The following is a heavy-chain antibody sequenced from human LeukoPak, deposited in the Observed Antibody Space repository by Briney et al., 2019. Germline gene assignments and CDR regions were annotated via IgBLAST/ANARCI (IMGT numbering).Heavy chain of an antibody. V-gene: IGHV4-30-2*01. J-gene: IGHJ4*02. Sequence: SQTLSLTCTVSGGSISSGGYYWSWIRQPPGKGLEWIGYIYHSGSTYYNPPLKSRVTISVDRSKNQFSLKLSSVTAADTAVYYCARSYGGNPYYFDYWGQGTLVTVSS. CDR1: GGSISSGGYY. D-gene: IGHD4-23*01. CDR3: ARSYGGNPYYFDY. CDR2: IYHSGST.